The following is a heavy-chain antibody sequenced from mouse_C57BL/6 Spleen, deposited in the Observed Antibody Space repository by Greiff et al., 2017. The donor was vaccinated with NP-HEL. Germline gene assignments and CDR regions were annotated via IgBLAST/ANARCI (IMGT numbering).Heavy chain of an antibody. D-gene: IGHD2-5*01. Sequence: VQLKESGPELVKPGASVKISCKASGYSFTGYYMNWVKQSPEKNLEWIGEINPSTGGTTYNQKFKAKATLTVDKSSSTAYMQLKSLTSEDSAFYYCARAYYSNYPYSFDYWGQGTSVTVSS. CDR1: GYSFTGYY. V-gene: IGHV1-42*01. J-gene: IGHJ4*01. CDR2: INPSTGGT. CDR3: ARAYYSNYPYSFDY.